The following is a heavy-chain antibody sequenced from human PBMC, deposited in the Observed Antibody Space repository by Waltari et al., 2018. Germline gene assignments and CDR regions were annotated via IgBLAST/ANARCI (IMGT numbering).Heavy chain of an antibody. D-gene: IGHD3-3*01. CDR1: GGSISSNSY. CDR2: IYYSGST. Sequence: QLQLQESGPGLVKPSETLSLTCTVSGGSISSNSYWGWIRQPPGKGLEWIGRIYYSGSTYYNPSLKSRVTISVDTSKNQFSLRLSSVTAADTAIYYCARQGSSIYPPAYWGQGTLVTVSS. V-gene: IGHV4-39*01. J-gene: IGHJ4*02. CDR3: ARQGSSIYPPAY.